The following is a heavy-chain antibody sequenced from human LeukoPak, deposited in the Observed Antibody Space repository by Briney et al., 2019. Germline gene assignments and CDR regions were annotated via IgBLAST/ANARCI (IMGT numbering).Heavy chain of an antibody. CDR3: ARSSSSSFVDY. Sequence: SETLSLTCTVSGSSISSSSYYWGWIRQPPGKGLEWIGSIYYSGSTYYNPSLKSRVTISVDTSKNQFSLKLSSVTAADTAVYYCARSSSSSFVDYWGQGTLVTVSS. CDR1: GSSISSSSYY. J-gene: IGHJ4*02. CDR2: IYYSGST. D-gene: IGHD6-6*01. V-gene: IGHV4-39*01.